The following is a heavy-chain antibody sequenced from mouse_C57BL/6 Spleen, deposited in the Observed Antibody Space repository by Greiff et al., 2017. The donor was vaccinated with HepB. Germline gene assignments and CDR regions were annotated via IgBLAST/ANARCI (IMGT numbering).Heavy chain of an antibody. CDR3: AGVRDGGAWFAY. J-gene: IGHJ3*01. CDR1: GYTFTDYY. Sequence: EVQLQQSGPELVKPGASVKISCKASGYTFTDYYMNWVKQSHGKSLEWIGDINPNNGGTSYNQKFKGKATLTVDKSSSTAYMELRSLTSEDSAVYYGAGVRDGGAWFAYWGQGTLVTVSA. V-gene: IGHV1-26*01. CDR2: INPNNGGT.